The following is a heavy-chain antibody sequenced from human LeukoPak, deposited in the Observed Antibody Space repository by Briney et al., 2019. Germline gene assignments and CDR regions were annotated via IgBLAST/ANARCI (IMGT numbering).Heavy chain of an antibody. D-gene: IGHD3-22*01. V-gene: IGHV4-38-2*02. J-gene: IGHJ4*02. CDR3: ASYLYDNVYFDY. CDR2: IYHSGST. CDR1: GYSISSGYY. Sequence: PSETLSLTCTVSGYSISSGYYWGWIRQPPGKGLEWIGSIYHSGSTYYNPSLKSRVTISVDTSKNQFSLKLSSVTAADTAVYYCASYLYDNVYFDYWGQGTLVTVSS.